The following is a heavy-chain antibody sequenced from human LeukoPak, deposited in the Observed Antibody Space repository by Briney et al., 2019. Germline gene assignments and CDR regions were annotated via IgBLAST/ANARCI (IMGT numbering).Heavy chain of an antibody. CDR2: VKPDGTTQ. CDR1: GFSFSSYW. J-gene: IGHJ4*02. D-gene: IGHD3-10*01. V-gene: IGHV3-7*01. CDR3: ARDLYSSGSHVG. Sequence: PGGSLRLSCAASGFSFSSYWMTWVRQTPGKGLEWVGNVKPDGTTQSYGDSVKGRFTISRDNGQNLLFLQMNSLRAEDTAIYYCARDLYSSGSHVGWGQGTLVTVSS.